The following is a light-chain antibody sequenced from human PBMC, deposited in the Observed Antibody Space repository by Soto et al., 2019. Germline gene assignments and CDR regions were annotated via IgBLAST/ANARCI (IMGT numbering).Light chain of an antibody. CDR1: SGSIGNNY. CDR2: EDR. Sequence: NFLLTHPHSVSDSPGKTVTISCTRSSGSIGNNYVQWYQQRPGSAPTTVNYEDRQRPSGVPDRFSGSIDSSSNPASLTISGLKTEDEADYYCQSYDDTILYVCGTGTKVTV. V-gene: IGLV6-57*04. J-gene: IGLJ1*01. CDR3: QSYDDTILYV.